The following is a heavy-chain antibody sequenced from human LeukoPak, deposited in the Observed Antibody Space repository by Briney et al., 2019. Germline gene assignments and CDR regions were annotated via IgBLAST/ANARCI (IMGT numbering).Heavy chain of an antibody. V-gene: IGHV1-69*01. Sequence: SVKVSCKASGGTFSSYAISWVRQAPGQGLEWMGGIIPIFGTANYAQKFQGRITITADESTSTAYMELSSLRSEDTAVYYCARDQGEYSGYDNGYYYGMDVWGQGTTVTVSS. CDR2: IIPIFGTA. CDR3: ARDQGEYSGYDNGYYYGMDV. D-gene: IGHD5-12*01. CDR1: GGTFSSYA. J-gene: IGHJ6*02.